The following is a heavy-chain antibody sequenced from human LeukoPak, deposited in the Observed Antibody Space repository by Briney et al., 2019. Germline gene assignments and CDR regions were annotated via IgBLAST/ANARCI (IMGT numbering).Heavy chain of an antibody. CDR2: ISYDGSNK. CDR1: GLTFSSYG. J-gene: IGHJ4*02. V-gene: IGHV3-30*18. Sequence: PGRSLRLSCAASGLTFSSYGMHWVRQAPGKGLEWVAVISYDGSNKYYADSVKGRFTISRDNSKNTLYLQMNSLRAEDTAVYYCAKDDGNLTPFDYWGQGTLVTVSS. D-gene: IGHD1-7*01. CDR3: AKDDGNLTPFDY.